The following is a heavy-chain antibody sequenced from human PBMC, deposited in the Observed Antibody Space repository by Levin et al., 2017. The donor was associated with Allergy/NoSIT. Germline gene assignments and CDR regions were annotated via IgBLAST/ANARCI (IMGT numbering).Heavy chain of an antibody. CDR2: IKEDRSEI. CDR1: GFTFSGYW. J-gene: IGHJ4*02. Sequence: GESLKISCAASGFTFSGYWMTWFRQAPGKGLEWVANIKEDRSEIYYSDSVRGRFTISRDNAKNSGYLQMNSLRPEDTALYYCARRPGFLTDYWGQGTLVTVSS. CDR3: ARRPGFLTDY. V-gene: IGHV3-7*01. D-gene: IGHD3-9*01.